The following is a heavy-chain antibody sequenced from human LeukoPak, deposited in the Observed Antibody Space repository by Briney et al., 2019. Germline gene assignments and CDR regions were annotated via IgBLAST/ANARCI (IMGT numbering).Heavy chain of an antibody. CDR3: VSSPGEYSSSWVHDY. CDR2: IIPIFGTA. V-gene: IGHV1-69*05. Sequence: SVKVSCKASGGTFSSYAISWVRQAPGQGLEWMGGIIPIFGTANYAQKFQGRVTITTDESTSTAYMELSSLRSEDTAVYYCVSSPGEYSSSWVHDYWGQGTLVTVSS. J-gene: IGHJ4*02. D-gene: IGHD6-13*01. CDR1: GGTFSSYA.